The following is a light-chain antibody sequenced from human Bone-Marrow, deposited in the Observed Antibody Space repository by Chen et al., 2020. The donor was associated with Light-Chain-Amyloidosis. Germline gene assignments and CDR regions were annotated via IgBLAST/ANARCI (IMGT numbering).Light chain of an antibody. J-gene: IGLJ3*02. V-gene: IGLV6-57*01. Sequence: NFMLTQPHSVSESPGKTVIISCTRSSGSIATNYVQWYQQRPGSPPTTVIYEDDQRPPGVPDRFSGSIDRSSNSASLTLSGLKTEDEADYYCQSYQGSSQGVFGGGTKLTVL. CDR1: SGSIATNY. CDR3: QSYQGSSQGV. CDR2: EDD.